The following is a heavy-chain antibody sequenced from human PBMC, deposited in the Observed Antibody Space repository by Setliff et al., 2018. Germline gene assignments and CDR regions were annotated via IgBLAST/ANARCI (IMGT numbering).Heavy chain of an antibody. CDR3: ARNDYGDYGGFDY. J-gene: IGHJ4*02. CDR1: GFRFTSNW. Sequence: GESLKISCQGSGFRFTSNWIAWVRQTPGKGLEWMGFIYPGDSDTKYSPSFRGQVTISADKSVSTAYLQWNSLKASDTAMYYCARNDYGDYGGFDYWGQGTQVTVSS. D-gene: IGHD4-17*01. CDR2: IYPGDSDT. V-gene: IGHV5-51*01.